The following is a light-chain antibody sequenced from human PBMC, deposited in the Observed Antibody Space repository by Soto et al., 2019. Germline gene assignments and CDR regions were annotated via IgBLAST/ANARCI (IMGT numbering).Light chain of an antibody. CDR1: QSISSY. CDR2: AAS. J-gene: IGKJ4*01. CDR3: QQTYTTPPFT. Sequence: DIQMTQSPSSLSASVGDRVTITCRASQSISSYLNWYQQKPGKAPKLLIYAASSLQGGVPSRFSGSGSGTEFTLTITSLQPEDNATYYCQQTYTTPPFTFGGGTKVDIK. V-gene: IGKV1-39*01.